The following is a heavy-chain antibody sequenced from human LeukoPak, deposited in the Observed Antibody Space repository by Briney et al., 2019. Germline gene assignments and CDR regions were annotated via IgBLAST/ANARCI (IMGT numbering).Heavy chain of an antibody. J-gene: IGHJ5*01. CDR1: GFTFSSYT. V-gene: IGHV3-21*01. D-gene: IGHD3-10*01. CDR3: VRLRRNSDRSYYYYYYDS. Sequence: GGSLRLSCAASGFTFSSYTINWVRQAPGKGLEWVSSISSSTTYIYYADSVKGRFTVSRDNARSSLFLQMNSLRADDTAVYYCVRLRRNSDRSYYYYYYDSWGQGILVTVSS. CDR2: ISSSTTYI.